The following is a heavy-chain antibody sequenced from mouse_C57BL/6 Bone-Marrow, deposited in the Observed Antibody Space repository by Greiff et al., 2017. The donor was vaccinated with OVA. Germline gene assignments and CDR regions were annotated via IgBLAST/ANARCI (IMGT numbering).Heavy chain of an antibody. Sequence: QVQLQQSGAELVRPGTTVKMSCKASGYTFTNYWIGWAKQRPGHGLEWIGDIYTGGGYTNYNEKFKGKATLTADKSSSTAYMQFSSLTSEDSAIYYCARKGQSGNCYAMDYWGQGTSVTVSS. CDR3: ARKGQSGNCYAMDY. V-gene: IGHV1-63*01. J-gene: IGHJ4*01. CDR2: IYTGGGYT. CDR1: GYTFTNYW. D-gene: IGHD2-1*01.